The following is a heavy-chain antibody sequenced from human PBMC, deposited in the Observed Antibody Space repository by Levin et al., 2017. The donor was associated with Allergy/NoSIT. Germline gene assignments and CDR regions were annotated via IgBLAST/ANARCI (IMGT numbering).Heavy chain of an antibody. V-gene: IGHV3-30*04. Sequence: QPGGSLRLSCSASRFTFSSYAMHWVRQAPGKGLEWVALITSDGFNKYYADSVKGRFTISRDNSKNTLYLQMISPRVEDTAVYHCAREATVSRPAYGMDVWGQGTTVTVSS. CDR2: ITSDGFNK. D-gene: IGHD4-17*01. CDR1: RFTFSSYA. J-gene: IGHJ6*02. CDR3: AREATVSRPAYGMDV.